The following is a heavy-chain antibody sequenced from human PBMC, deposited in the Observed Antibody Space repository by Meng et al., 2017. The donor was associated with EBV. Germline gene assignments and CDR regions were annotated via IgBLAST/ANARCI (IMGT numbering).Heavy chain of an antibody. J-gene: IGHJ4*02. CDR2: INTYSGKA. Sequence: QVQLVQAGSEWKRPGASVEVSWKASGDTSRTYAINWMRQVPGQGLEWMGWINTYSGKATFAQGFTGRFVFSSDTPVTTAHLQISGLKTEDSAVYYCARGVEENGSHYPFDSWGQGTLVTVSS. D-gene: IGHD1-1*01. CDR1: GDTSRTYA. CDR3: ARGVEENGSHYPFDS. V-gene: IGHV7-4-1*02.